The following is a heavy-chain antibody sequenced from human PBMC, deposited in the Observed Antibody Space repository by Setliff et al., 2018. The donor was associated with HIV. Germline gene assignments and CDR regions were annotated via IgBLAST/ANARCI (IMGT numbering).Heavy chain of an antibody. J-gene: IGHJ6*02. D-gene: IGHD2-15*01. CDR1: GGTFTSYY. V-gene: IGHV1-46*01. CDR3: ARAGVVVAATSYYYGMDV. CDR2: INPSGGST. Sequence: ASVKVSCKASGGTFTSYYMHWVRQAPGQGLEWMGIINPSGGSTSYAQKFQGRVTMTRDTSTSTVYMELSSLRSEDTAVYYCARAGVVVAATSYYYGMDVWGQGTTVTVSS.